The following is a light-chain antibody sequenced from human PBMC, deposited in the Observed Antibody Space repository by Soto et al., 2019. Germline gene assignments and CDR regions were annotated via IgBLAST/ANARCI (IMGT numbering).Light chain of an antibody. CDR3: KQSTRFQRN. CDR1: QGIYRW. V-gene: IGKV1-12*01. CDR2: AAS. J-gene: IGKJ4*01. Sequence: DIQMTQSPSSLSASVGDRVIITCRASQGIYRWLAWYQQKPGKAPKVLIYAASSLRSGVHSRFSGSGSGTDFSLTISSLQPEDLETYYWKQSTRFQRNFGGGTKV.